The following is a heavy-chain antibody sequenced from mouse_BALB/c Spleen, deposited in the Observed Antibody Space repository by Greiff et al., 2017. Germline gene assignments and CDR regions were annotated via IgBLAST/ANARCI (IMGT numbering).Heavy chain of an antibody. CDR3: ARQLGTLYYAMDD. Sequence: EVHLVESGGGLVQPGGSLKLSCAASGFTFSSYTMSWVRQTPEKRLEWVAYISNGGGSTYYPDTVKGRFTISRDNAKNTLYLQMSSLKSEDTAMYYCARQLGTLYYAMDDWGQGTSVTVSS. D-gene: IGHD4-1*01. V-gene: IGHV5-12-2*01. CDR2: ISNGGGST. J-gene: IGHJ4*01. CDR1: GFTFSSYT.